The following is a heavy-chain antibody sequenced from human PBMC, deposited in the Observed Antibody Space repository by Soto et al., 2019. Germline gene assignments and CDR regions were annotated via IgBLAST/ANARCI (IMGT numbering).Heavy chain of an antibody. CDR2: ISYDGSNK. V-gene: IGHV3-30*18. J-gene: IGHJ4*02. CDR1: GFTFSSYG. Sequence: QVQLVESGGGVVQPGRSLKLSCATSGFTFSSYGLHWVRQAPGKGLEWVAVISYDGSNKYYADSVKGRFTISRDNFKSTLYLQMNSLRGEDSAIYYCAKSRTSLGTPRFDYWGQGTLVTVSS. CDR3: AKSRTSLGTPRFDY. D-gene: IGHD3-16*01.